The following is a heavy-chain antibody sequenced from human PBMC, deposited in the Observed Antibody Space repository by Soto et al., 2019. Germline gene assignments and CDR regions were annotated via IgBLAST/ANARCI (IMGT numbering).Heavy chain of an antibody. CDR1: GFSFSNYD. CDR3: AIYPNYYDSSGFSYFDY. CDR2: IWYDGSHN. Sequence: GGSLRLFCAASGFSFSNYDMHWVRQAPGKGLEWVALIWYDGSHNYYADSVKGRFTIPRDNSKNTLYLQMNSLRAEDTAVYYCAIYPNYYDSSGFSYFDYWGQGTLVTVSS. D-gene: IGHD3-22*01. V-gene: IGHV3-33*01. J-gene: IGHJ4*02.